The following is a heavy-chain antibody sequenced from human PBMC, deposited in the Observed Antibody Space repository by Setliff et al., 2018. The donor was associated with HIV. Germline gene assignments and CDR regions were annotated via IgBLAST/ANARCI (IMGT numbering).Heavy chain of an antibody. D-gene: IGHD3-10*01. V-gene: IGHV1-58*01. CDR3: VADPSISMVRGLILGSTFDI. CDR1: GFTFTDSA. J-gene: IGHJ3*02. Sequence: ASVKVSCKASGFTFTDSAVQWVRQTRGQRLEWIGWIVVGRGNTNYAQQFQGRVTITRDMSTSTAYMELSSLRSEDTAVYYCVADPSISMVRGLILGSTFDIWGQGTMVTVSS. CDR2: IVVGRGNT.